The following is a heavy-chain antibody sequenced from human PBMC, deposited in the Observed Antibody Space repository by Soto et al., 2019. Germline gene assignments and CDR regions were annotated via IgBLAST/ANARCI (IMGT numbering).Heavy chain of an antibody. J-gene: IGHJ4*02. CDR1: GFTFSSFA. Sequence: PGGSLRLSCAASGFTFSSFAMSWVRQAPGKGLEWVSAISGSGGNTYYADSVTGRFTISRDNSKNTLYLQMNSLRAEDTAVYYCARVRLGAPTRYFDYWGQGALVTVSS. CDR2: ISGSGGNT. V-gene: IGHV3-23*01. D-gene: IGHD1-26*01. CDR3: ARVRLGAPTRYFDY.